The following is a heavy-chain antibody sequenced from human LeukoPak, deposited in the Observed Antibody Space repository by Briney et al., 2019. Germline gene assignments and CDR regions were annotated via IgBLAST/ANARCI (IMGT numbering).Heavy chain of an antibody. CDR3: ARADSSGFHPYDY. J-gene: IGHJ4*02. CDR1: GGSISCHY. D-gene: IGHD6-19*01. Sequence: SETLSLTCTVSGGSISCHYWSWIRQPPGKGLEWIGYIYYSGSTNYNPSLKSRVTISVDTSKNQFSLKLSSVTAADTAVYYCARADSSGFHPYDYWGQGTLVTVSS. CDR2: IYYSGST. V-gene: IGHV4-59*11.